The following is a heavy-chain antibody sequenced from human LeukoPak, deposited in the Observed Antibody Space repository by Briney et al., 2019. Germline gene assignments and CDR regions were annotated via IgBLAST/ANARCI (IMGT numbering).Heavy chain of an antibody. J-gene: IGHJ4*02. CDR1: GYSFTSYW. Sequence: GESLKISCKGSGYSFTSYWIGWVRQMPGKGLEWMGIIYPGNSDTRYSSSFQGQVTISADKSISTAYLQWSSLKASDTAMYYCARVGAGYCSGGACYSLHYFDYWGQGTLVTVSS. D-gene: IGHD2-15*01. CDR2: IYPGNSDT. V-gene: IGHV5-51*01. CDR3: ARVGAGYCSGGACYSLHYFDY.